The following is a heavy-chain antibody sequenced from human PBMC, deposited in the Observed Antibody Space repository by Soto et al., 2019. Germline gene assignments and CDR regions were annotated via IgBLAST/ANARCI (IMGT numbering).Heavy chain of an antibody. CDR3: ARGSPSPPGGDSSSSYFDY. CDR2: INHSGST. V-gene: IGHV4-34*01. CDR1: GGSFSGYY. J-gene: IGHJ4*02. Sequence: SETLSLTCAVYGGSFSGYYWSWIRQPPGKGLEWIGEINHSGSTNYNPSLKSRVTISVDTSKNQFSLKLSSVTAADTAVYYCARGSPSPPGGDSSSSYFDYWGQGTLVTVS. D-gene: IGHD6-6*01.